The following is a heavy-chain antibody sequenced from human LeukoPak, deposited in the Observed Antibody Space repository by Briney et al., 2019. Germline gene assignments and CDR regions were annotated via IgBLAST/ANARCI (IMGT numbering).Heavy chain of an antibody. V-gene: IGHV3-30-3*01. J-gene: IGHJ4*02. CDR1: GFTFSSYA. CDR2: ISYDGSNK. Sequence: GGSLSLSCAASGFTFSSYAMHWVRQAPGKGLEWVAVISYDGSNKYYADSVKGRFTISRDNSKNTLYLQMNSLRAEDTAVYYCARGYDYGDYVLTYYFDYWGQGTLVTVSS. D-gene: IGHD4-17*01. CDR3: ARGYDYGDYVLTYYFDY.